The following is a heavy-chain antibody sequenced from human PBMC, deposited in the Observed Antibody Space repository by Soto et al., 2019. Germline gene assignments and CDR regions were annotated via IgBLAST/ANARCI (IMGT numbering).Heavy chain of an antibody. D-gene: IGHD2-2*01. Sequence: ASVKVSCKASGGTFSSYTISWVRQAPGQGLEWMGRIIPILGIANYAQKFQGRVTITADKSTSTAYMELSSLRSEDTAVYYCARGIVVVRIVFDIWGQGTMVTVSS. J-gene: IGHJ3*02. CDR1: GGTFSSYT. CDR2: IIPILGIA. V-gene: IGHV1-69*02. CDR3: ARGIVVVRIVFDI.